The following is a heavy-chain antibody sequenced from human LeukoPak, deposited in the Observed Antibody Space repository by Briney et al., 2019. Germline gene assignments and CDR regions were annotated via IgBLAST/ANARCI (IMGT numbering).Heavy chain of an antibody. Sequence: GGSLRLSCAASGFTFSSYEMNWVRQAPGKGLEWVSYISSSGSTIYYADSVKGRFTISRDNAKNSLYLQMNSLKTEDTAVYFCCTDHGAYNWKYWGQGTLVTVSS. CDR3: CTDHGAYNWKY. CDR1: GFTFSSYE. J-gene: IGHJ4*02. D-gene: IGHD1-1*01. V-gene: IGHV3-48*03. CDR2: ISSSGSTI.